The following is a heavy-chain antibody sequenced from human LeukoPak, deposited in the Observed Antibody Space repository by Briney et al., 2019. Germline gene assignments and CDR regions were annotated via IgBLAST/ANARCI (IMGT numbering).Heavy chain of an antibody. CDR3: AKAAKWELLRIHFDY. CDR2: IYSGGST. CDR1: GFTVSSNY. V-gene: IGHV3-53*01. D-gene: IGHD1-26*01. J-gene: IGHJ4*02. Sequence: GGSLRLSCAASGFTVSSNYMSWVRQAPGKGLEWVSVIYSGGSTYYADSVKGRFTISRDNSKNTLYLQMNSLRAEDTAVYYCAKAAKWELLRIHFDYWGQGTLVTVSS.